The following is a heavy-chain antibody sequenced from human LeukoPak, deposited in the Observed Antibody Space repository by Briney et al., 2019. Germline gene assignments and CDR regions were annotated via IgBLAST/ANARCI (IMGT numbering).Heavy chain of an antibody. V-gene: IGHV1-69*13. CDR3: ASPGIDSITIFGVAESALDY. Sequence: SVKVSCKVSGYTLTELSMHWVRQAPGQGLEWMGGIIPIFGTANYAQKFQGRVTITADESTSTAYMELSSLRSEDTAVYYCASPGIDSITIFGVAESALDYWGQGTLVTVSS. CDR2: IIPIFGTA. D-gene: IGHD3-3*01. CDR1: GYTLTELS. J-gene: IGHJ4*02.